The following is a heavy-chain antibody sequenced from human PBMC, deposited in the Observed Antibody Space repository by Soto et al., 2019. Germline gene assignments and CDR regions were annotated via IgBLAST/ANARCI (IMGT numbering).Heavy chain of an antibody. Sequence: GGSLRLSCAASGFTFSSYAMHWVRQAPGKGLEWVAVISYDGSNKYYADSVKGRFTISRDNSKNTLYLQMNSLRAEDTAVYYCARASPVSTHYYYYGMDVWGQGTTVTVSS. CDR3: ARASPVSTHYYYYGMDV. CDR2: ISYDGSNK. V-gene: IGHV3-30-3*01. D-gene: IGHD2-8*01. J-gene: IGHJ6*02. CDR1: GFTFSSYA.